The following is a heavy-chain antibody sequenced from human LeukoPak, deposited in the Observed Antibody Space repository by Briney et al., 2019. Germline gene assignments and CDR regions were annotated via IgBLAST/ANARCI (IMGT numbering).Heavy chain of an antibody. CDR3: AKADYYDSSGYYGETAFDY. V-gene: IGHV1-18*01. CDR1: GFTFTSYG. Sequence: GGSLRLSCAASGFTFTSYGISWVRQAPGQGLEWMGWISAYNGNTNYAQKLQGRVTMTTDTSTSTAYMVLRSLRSDDTAVYYCAKADYYDSSGYYGETAFDYWGQGTLVTVSS. J-gene: IGHJ4*02. D-gene: IGHD3-22*01. CDR2: ISAYNGNT.